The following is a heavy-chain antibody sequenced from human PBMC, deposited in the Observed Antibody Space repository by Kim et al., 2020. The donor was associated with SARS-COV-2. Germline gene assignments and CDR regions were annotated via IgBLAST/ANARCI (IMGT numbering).Heavy chain of an antibody. V-gene: IGHV3-9*01. Sequence: GGSLRLSCAASGFTFDDYAMHWVRQAPGKGLEWVSGISWNSGSIGYADSVKGRFTISRDNAKNSLYLQMNSLRAEDTALYYCAKDKMDGSGSYYLPHGGFDYWGQGTLVTVSS. CDR2: ISWNSGSI. CDR1: GFTFDDYA. J-gene: IGHJ4*02. D-gene: IGHD3-10*01. CDR3: AKDKMDGSGSYYLPHGGFDY.